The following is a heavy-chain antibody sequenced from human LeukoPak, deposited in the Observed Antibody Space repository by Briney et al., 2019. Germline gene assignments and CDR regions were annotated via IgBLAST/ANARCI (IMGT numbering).Heavy chain of an antibody. CDR3: TSGYDSSGYFGFG. CDR2: IRSKAYGGTT. Sequence: GGSLRLSCTASGFTFGDYAMSWFRQAPGKGLERVGFIRSKAYGGTTEYAASVKGRFTISRDDSKSIAYLQMNSLKTEDTAVYYCTSGYDSSGYFGFGWGQGTLVTVPS. V-gene: IGHV3-49*03. D-gene: IGHD3-22*01. CDR1: GFTFGDYA. J-gene: IGHJ4*02.